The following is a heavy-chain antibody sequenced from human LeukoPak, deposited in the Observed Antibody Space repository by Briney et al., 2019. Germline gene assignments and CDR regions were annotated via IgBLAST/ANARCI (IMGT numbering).Heavy chain of an antibody. CDR3: AKTQTTVTYFDY. D-gene: IGHD4-17*01. V-gene: IGHV3-33*06. Sequence: GGSLRLSCAASGFTFSNYAMHWVRQAPGKGLEWVALIWYDGSDKYYADSVKGRFTISRDNSKNTMYLQMNSLRAEDTAVYYCAKTQTTVTYFDYWGQGTLVTVSS. CDR1: GFTFSNYA. J-gene: IGHJ4*02. CDR2: IWYDGSDK.